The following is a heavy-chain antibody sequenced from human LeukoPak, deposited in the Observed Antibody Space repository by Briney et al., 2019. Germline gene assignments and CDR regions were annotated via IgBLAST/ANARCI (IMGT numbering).Heavy chain of an antibody. CDR1: GYTFTSYD. V-gene: IGHV1-8*01. CDR2: MNPNSGNT. CDR3: ARESSSEVAFDI. Sequence: ASVKVSCKASGYTFTSYDINWVRQATGQGLEWMGWMNPNSGNTGYAQKFQGRVTLTRNTSISTAYMELSSLRSEDTAEYYCARESSSEVAFDIWGQGTMVTVSS. J-gene: IGHJ3*02. D-gene: IGHD6-13*01.